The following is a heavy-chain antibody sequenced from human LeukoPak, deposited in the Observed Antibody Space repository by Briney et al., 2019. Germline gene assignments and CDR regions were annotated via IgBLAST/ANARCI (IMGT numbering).Heavy chain of an antibody. Sequence: GGSLRLSCAASGFTFRTYAIHGVRQAPGKGLACGAVISYDGSSKSYADSVKGRFTISRDNSKNTLSLQMNSLRAEDTAVYYCARAYYYDSNGYYSAMGYYFEYWGQGTLVTVSS. CDR1: GFTFRTYA. V-gene: IGHV3-30*04. D-gene: IGHD3-22*01. J-gene: IGHJ4*02. CDR3: ARAYYYDSNGYYSAMGYYFEY. CDR2: ISYDGSSK.